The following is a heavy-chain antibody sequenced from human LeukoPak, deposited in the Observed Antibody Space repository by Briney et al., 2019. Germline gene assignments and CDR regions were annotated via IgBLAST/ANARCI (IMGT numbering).Heavy chain of an antibody. Sequence: SETLSLTCTVSGGSISSSSYYWNWIRQPPGKGLEWIGYIYYTGSTNYNPSLKSRVTMSVDTSKNQFSLNLRSVTPEDTAVYYCARNLIPEQLVLNFWGQGTLVTVSS. CDR3: ARNLIPEQLVLNF. V-gene: IGHV4-61*01. J-gene: IGHJ4*02. CDR1: GGSISSSSYY. CDR2: IYYTGST. D-gene: IGHD6-13*01.